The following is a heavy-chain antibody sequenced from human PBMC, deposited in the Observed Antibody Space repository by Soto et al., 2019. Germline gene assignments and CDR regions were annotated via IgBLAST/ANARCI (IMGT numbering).Heavy chain of an antibody. CDR2: ISYDGSNK. D-gene: IGHD6-13*01. CDR1: GFTFSSYG. J-gene: IGHJ6*02. CDR3: AKVGGAASRPYYYYGMDV. V-gene: IGHV3-30*18. Sequence: QVQLVESGGGVVQPGRSLRLSCAASGFTFSSYGMHWVRQAPGKGLEWVAVISYDGSNKYYADSVKGRFTISRDNSKNTLYLQMNSLSADDTAVYYCAKVGGAASRPYYYYGMDVWGQGTTVTVSS.